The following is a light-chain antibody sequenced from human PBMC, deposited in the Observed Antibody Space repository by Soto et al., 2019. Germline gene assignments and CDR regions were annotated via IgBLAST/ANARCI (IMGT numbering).Light chain of an antibody. CDR2: GAS. CDR3: QQYGSSPPIT. V-gene: IGKV3-20*01. CDR1: QSVSSRY. J-gene: IGKJ5*01. Sequence: EIVLTQSPGTLSFSPWERATLSCGASQSVSSRYLAWYQQKPVQAPRLLVYGASVRATGIPDRFSGSGSATDFTLPISRLQPEDFAAYYCQQYGSSPPITFGHGTRLEIK.